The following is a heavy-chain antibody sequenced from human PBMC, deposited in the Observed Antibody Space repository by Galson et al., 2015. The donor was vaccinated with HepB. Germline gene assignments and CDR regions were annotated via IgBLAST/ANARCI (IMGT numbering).Heavy chain of an antibody. J-gene: IGHJ4*02. CDR3: ARPRGGDSGSYSSFDY. D-gene: IGHD1-26*01. CDR1: GYTFTGYY. Sequence: SVKVSCKASGYTFTGYYMHWVRQAPGQGLEWMGWINPNSGGTNYAQKFQGRVTMTRDTSISTAYMELSRLRSDDTAVYYCARPRGGDSGSYSSFDYWGQGTLVTVSS. V-gene: IGHV1-2*02. CDR2: INPNSGGT.